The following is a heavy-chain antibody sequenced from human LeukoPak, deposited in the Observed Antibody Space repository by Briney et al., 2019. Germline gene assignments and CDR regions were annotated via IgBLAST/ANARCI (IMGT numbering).Heavy chain of an antibody. CDR1: GGSISSYY. Sequence: SSETLSLTCSVSGGSISSYYWSWIRQPSGKGLEWIGYIYYSGSTNYNPSLKSRVTISVDTSKNQFSLKLSSVTAADTAVYYCARAGDTAMVRYYYYMDVWGKGTTVTVSS. CDR2: IYYSGST. J-gene: IGHJ6*03. D-gene: IGHD5-18*01. V-gene: IGHV4-59*01. CDR3: ARAGDTAMVRYYYYMDV.